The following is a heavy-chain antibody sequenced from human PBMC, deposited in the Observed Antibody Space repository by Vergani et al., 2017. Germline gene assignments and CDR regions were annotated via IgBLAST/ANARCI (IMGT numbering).Heavy chain of an antibody. V-gene: IGHV1-18*01. CDR3: ARGRSTVTEKNYYYYYGMDV. D-gene: IGHD4-17*01. Sequence: QVQLVQSGAEVKKPGASVKVSCKTSGYTFTNYGISWVRQAPGQGLEWMGWISAYNGDTKYAQKFQGRVTITADKSTSTAYMELSSLRSEDTAVYYCARGRSTVTEKNYYYYYGMDVWGQGTTVTVSS. J-gene: IGHJ6*02. CDR1: GYTFTNYG. CDR2: ISAYNGDT.